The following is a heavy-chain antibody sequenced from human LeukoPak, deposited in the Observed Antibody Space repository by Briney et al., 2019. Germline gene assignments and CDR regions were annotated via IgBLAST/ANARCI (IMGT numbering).Heavy chain of an antibody. CDR1: GFSLSTSGVG. J-gene: IGHJ4*02. CDR3: AHRSRAGYCSGGSCFDY. V-gene: IGHV2-5*02. Sequence: SGPTLVKPTQTLTLTCTFSGFSLSTSGVGVGWIRQPPGKALEWLALIYWDGDKRYSPSLKSRLTITKDTSKNQVVLTMTNMDPVDTATYYCAHRSRAGYCSGGSCFDYWGQGTLVTVSS. D-gene: IGHD2-15*01. CDR2: IYWDGDK.